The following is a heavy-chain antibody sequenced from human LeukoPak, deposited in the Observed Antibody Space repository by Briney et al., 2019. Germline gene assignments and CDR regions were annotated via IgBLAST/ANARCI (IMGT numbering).Heavy chain of an antibody. CDR1: GFTFSSYG. CDR2: ISNRGGTI. V-gene: IGHV3-23*01. D-gene: IGHD3-10*01. Sequence: GGSLRLSCAASGFTFSSYGMTWVRQAPGEGLEWVSSISNRGGTIYYADSVKGRFTISRDNSKNTLFLQMNSLRAEDTAVYYCAKRDASGSYFLDYWGQGTLVTVSS. J-gene: IGHJ4*02. CDR3: AKRDASGSYFLDY.